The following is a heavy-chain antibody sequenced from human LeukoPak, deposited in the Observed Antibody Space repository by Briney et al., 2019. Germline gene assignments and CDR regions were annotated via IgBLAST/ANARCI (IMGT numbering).Heavy chain of an antibody. CDR2: INPNSGGT. J-gene: IGHJ4*02. CDR3: ARGYELAVAGTVGY. CDR1: GYTFTGYY. V-gene: IGHV1-2*02. Sequence: ASVKVSCKASGYTFTGYYMHWVRQAPGQGLEWMGWINPNSGGTNYAHKFQGRVTMTRDTSISTAYMELSRLRSDDTAVYYCARGYELAVAGTVGYWGQGTLVTVSS. D-gene: IGHD6-19*01.